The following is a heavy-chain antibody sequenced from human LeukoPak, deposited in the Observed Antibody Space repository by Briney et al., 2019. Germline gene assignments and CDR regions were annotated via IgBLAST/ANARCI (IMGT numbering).Heavy chain of an antibody. D-gene: IGHD5-24*01. Sequence: SETLSLTCTVSGYSISSGYYWGWIRQPPGKGLEWIGSIYHSGSTYYNPSLKSRVTISVDTSKNQFSLKLSSVTAADTAVYYCARGGSRWLQLILDYWGQGTLVTVSS. CDR3: ARGGSRWLQLILDY. CDR2: IYHSGST. V-gene: IGHV4-38-2*02. J-gene: IGHJ4*02. CDR1: GYSISSGYY.